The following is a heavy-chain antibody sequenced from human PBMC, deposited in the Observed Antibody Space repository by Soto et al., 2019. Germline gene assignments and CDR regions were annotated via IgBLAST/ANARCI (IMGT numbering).Heavy chain of an antibody. D-gene: IGHD2-15*01. J-gene: IGHJ6*02. CDR3: AGDHSWGLVWCCGMDV. CDR2: ISYDGSNK. V-gene: IGHV3-30-3*01. Sequence: QVQLVESGGGVVQPGRSLRLSCAASGFTFSSYAMHWVRQAPGKGLEWVAVISYDGSNKYYADSVKGRFTISRDNSKNATYLQMNCLRVEDTAVDDWAGDHSWGLVWCCGMDVWGQGTTVTVSS. CDR1: GFTFSSYA.